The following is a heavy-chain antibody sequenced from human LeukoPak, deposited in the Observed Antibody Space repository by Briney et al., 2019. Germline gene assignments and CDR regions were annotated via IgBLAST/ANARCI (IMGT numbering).Heavy chain of an antibody. V-gene: IGHV1-2*02. Sequence: GASVEVSCKASGYTFTAYYLHWVRQAPGQGLEWMGWINPNTGGTNYAQKFQGRVTMTRDTSISTAYMELSRLRSDDTAVYYCARDLPRSPGLYGSGSWPRRWFDPWGQGTLVTVSS. CDR3: ARDLPRSPGLYGSGSWPRRWFDP. CDR1: GYTFTAYY. J-gene: IGHJ5*02. D-gene: IGHD3-10*01. CDR2: INPNTGGT.